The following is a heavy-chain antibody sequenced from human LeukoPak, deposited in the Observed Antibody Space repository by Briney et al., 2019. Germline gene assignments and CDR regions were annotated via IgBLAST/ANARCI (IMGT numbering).Heavy chain of an antibody. Sequence: SETLSLTCAVYGGSFSGYYWSWIRQPPGKGLEWIGEINHSGSTNYNPSLKSRVTISVDTSKNHFSLKLNSVTAADTAVYYCARHKDSGDYPLDYWGQGILVSVSS. J-gene: IGHJ4*02. CDR2: INHSGST. D-gene: IGHD4-17*01. CDR1: GGSFSGYY. V-gene: IGHV4-34*01. CDR3: ARHKDSGDYPLDY.